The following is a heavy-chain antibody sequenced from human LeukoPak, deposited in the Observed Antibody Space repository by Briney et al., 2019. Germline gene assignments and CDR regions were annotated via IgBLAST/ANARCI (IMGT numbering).Heavy chain of an antibody. CDR2: INHSGST. J-gene: IGHJ4*02. CDR1: GDSISSRTSDF. D-gene: IGHD6-19*01. Sequence: SETLSLTCTVSGDSISSRTSDFWGWIRQPPGKGLEWIGEINHSGSTNYNPSLKSRVTISVDTSKNQFSLKLSSVTAADTAVYYCAREASSGWPYASLWALDYWGQGTLVTVSS. V-gene: IGHV4-39*07. CDR3: AREASSGWPYASLWALDY.